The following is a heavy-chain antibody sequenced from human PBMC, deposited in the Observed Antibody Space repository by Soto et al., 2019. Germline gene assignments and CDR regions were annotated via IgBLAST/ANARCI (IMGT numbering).Heavy chain of an antibody. Sequence: GGSLRLSCAASGFTFSIYAMTWVRQAPGKGLEWVSTISGSSGTTSYADSVRGRFTISRDNSKNTLYLQMNSLRAEDTAVYYCAKDAYGWYFDLWGRGTLVTVSS. D-gene: IGHD4-17*01. CDR3: AKDAYGWYFDL. V-gene: IGHV3-23*01. CDR1: GFTFSIYA. CDR2: ISGSSGTT. J-gene: IGHJ2*01.